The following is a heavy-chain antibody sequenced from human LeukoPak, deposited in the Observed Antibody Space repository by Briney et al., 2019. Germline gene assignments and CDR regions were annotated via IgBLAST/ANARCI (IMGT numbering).Heavy chain of an antibody. Sequence: SETLSLTCTVSGGSISSSSYYWGCMRQPPGKGLEGIGSIYYSGSTYYNPSLKSRVTISVDTSKNQFSLKLSSVTAADTAVYYCARQLGYCSSTSCYADKVDYWGQGTLVTVSS. CDR2: IYYSGST. V-gene: IGHV4-39*01. CDR3: ARQLGYCSSTSCYADKVDY. CDR1: GGSISSSSYY. J-gene: IGHJ4*02. D-gene: IGHD2-2*01.